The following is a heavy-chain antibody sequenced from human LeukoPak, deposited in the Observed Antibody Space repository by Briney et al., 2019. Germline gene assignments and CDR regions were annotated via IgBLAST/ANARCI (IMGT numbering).Heavy chain of an antibody. Sequence: SQTLSLTCTVSGGSISSGGYYWSWIRQHPGKGLEWIGNIYYSGSTYHNPSLESRVTISVDTSKNQFSLKLSSVTAADTAVYYCAREVNWNSVTLFFDYWGQGTLVTVSS. V-gene: IGHV4-31*03. CDR1: GGSISSGGYY. D-gene: IGHD1-7*01. CDR3: AREVNWNSVTLFFDY. CDR2: IYYSGST. J-gene: IGHJ4*02.